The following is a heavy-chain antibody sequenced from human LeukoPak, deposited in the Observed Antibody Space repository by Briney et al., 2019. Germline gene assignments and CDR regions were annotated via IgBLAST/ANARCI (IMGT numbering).Heavy chain of an antibody. CDR1: GESFSAYY. V-gene: IGHV4-34*01. J-gene: IGHJ4*02. Sequence: SETLSLTCAVYGESFSAYYWSWIRQPPGKGLEWIGEINHSGRTNYNPSLKSRVTMSIDTSKNQFSLKLSSVTAADTAIYYCARDAKYYFGSRTYFFFEYWGQGTLLTVSS. CDR2: INHSGRT. CDR3: ARDAKYYFGSRTYFFFEY. D-gene: IGHD3-10*01.